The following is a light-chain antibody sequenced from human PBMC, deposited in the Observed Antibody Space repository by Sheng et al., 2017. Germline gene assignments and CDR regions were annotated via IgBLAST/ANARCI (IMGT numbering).Light chain of an antibody. CDR1: NVGTTT. J-gene: IGLJ2*01. V-gene: IGLV3-21*03. CDR3: QVWNSRIDLLV. CDR2: DDV. Sequence: SYELTQPPSVSVAPGKTARISCAGDNVGTTTVHWYQQKPGQAPVLVVYDDVSRPSGIPERFSGSNSGNTATLTITGVEAGDEADYYCQVWNSRIDLLVFGGGTKLAVL.